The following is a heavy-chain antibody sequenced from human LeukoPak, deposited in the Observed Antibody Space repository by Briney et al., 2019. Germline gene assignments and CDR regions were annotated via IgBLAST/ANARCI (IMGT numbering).Heavy chain of an antibody. CDR1: GFTFSSYS. J-gene: IGHJ6*04. CDR2: ISSSSSYI. CDR3: ASAVAGYYYYYGMDV. Sequence: GGSLRLSCAASGFTFSSYSMNWVRQAPGKGLEWVSSISSSSSYIYYADSVKGRFTISRDNAKNSLYLQMNSLRAEDTAVYYCASAVAGYYYYYGMDVWGKGTTVTVSS. V-gene: IGHV3-21*01. D-gene: IGHD6-19*01.